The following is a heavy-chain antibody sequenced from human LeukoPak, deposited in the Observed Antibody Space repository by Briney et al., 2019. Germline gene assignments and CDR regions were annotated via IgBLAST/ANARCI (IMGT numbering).Heavy chain of an antibody. CDR1: GYTFTGYY. CDR3: ARDWADFWSGYSSRYYYMDV. D-gene: IGHD3-3*01. V-gene: IGHV1-2*02. CDR2: INPNSGGT. J-gene: IGHJ6*03. Sequence: ASVKVSCKASGYTFTGYYMHWVRQAPGQGLEWMGWINPNSGGTNYAQKFQGRVTMTRDTSISTAYMELSRLRSDDTAVYYCARDWADFWSGYSSRYYYMDVWGKGTTVTVSS.